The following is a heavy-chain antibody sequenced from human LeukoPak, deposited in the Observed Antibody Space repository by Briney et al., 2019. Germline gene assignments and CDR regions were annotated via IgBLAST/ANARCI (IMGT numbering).Heavy chain of an antibody. CDR1: GYTFTSYA. V-gene: IGHV1-3*01. Sequence: GASVKVSCKASGYTFTSYAMHWVRQAPGQRLEWMGWINAGNGNTKYSQKFQGRVTITRDTSASTAYMELSSLRSEDTAVYYCASTGKAVAGSADSYYYYGMDVWGQGTTVTVSS. CDR3: ASTGKAVAGSADSYYYYGMDV. D-gene: IGHD6-19*01. CDR2: INAGNGNT. J-gene: IGHJ6*02.